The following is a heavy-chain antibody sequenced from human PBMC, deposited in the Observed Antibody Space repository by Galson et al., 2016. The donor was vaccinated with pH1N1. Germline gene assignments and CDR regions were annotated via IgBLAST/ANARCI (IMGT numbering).Heavy chain of an antibody. CDR2: IYWDDDK. CDR3: AHREVMITNAFDI. V-gene: IGHV2-5*02. J-gene: IGHJ3*02. Sequence: PALVKPTQTLTLTCTFSGFSLNSSGMGVGWIRQPPGKALEWPALIYWDDDKRYSPSLKARLTINKDTSKNQVVLMITNMDPVDTATYYCAHREVMITNAFDIWGHGTMVTVSS. CDR1: GFSLNSSGMG. D-gene: IGHD3-16*01.